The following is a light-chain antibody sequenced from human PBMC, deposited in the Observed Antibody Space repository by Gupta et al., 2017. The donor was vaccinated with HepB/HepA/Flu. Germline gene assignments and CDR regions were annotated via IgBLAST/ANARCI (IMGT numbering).Light chain of an antibody. V-gene: IGLV3-25*03. CDR3: HSADSSGTYV. CDR2: KDS. J-gene: IGLJ1*01. Sequence: SSALPQPPSVSVSPGQTARITCSGDALPKQYAYWYQQKPGQAPVLVIYKDSERPAGIPGRFSGSSSGTTVTLTISGVKEEDEADYYGHSADSSGTYVFGTGTKLTVL. CDR1: ALPKQY.